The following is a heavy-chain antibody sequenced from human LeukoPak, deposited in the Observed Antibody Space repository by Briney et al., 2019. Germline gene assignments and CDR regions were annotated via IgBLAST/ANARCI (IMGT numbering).Heavy chain of an antibody. D-gene: IGHD1-26*01. Sequence: GGSLRLSCTTSGFAFDDFAMSWVRQPAGKGLEWVGFIRRRAYGGAAEYAASVKGRFIISRDDSKGIAYLQMNSLKTEDTAVYYCSRNGIVDFDYCGQGSRVIVSP. CDR1: GFAFDDFA. V-gene: IGHV3-49*04. CDR2: IRRRAYGGAA. CDR3: SRNGIVDFDY. J-gene: IGHJ4*02.